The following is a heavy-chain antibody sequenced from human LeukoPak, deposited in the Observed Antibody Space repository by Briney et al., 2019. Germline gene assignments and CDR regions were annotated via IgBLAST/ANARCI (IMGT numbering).Heavy chain of an antibody. Sequence: GRTSYNPSLRSRVIISVDTSKNQFSLKLSSVTATDTAVYYCARERLLRYFDWLLYPFDYWGQGTLVTVSS. CDR3: ARERLLRYFDWLLYPFDY. CDR2: GRT. D-gene: IGHD3-9*01. J-gene: IGHJ4*02. V-gene: IGHV4-30-4*07.